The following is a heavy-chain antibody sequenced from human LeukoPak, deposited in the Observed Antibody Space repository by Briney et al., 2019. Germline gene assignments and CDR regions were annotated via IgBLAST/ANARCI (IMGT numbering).Heavy chain of an antibody. D-gene: IGHD4-17*01. Sequence: PGGSLRLSCAASGFTFSDYYMSWIRQAPGKGLEWVSYISSSSSYTNYADSAKGRFTISRDNAKNSLYLQMNSLRAEDTAVYYCAREGYGDYYFDYWGQGTLVTVSS. CDR3: AREGYGDYYFDY. V-gene: IGHV3-11*06. CDR1: GFTFSDYY. CDR2: ISSSSSYT. J-gene: IGHJ4*02.